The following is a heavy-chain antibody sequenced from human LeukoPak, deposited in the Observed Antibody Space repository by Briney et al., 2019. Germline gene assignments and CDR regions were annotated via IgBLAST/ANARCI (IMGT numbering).Heavy chain of an antibody. CDR3: ARGPSGYHNT. D-gene: IGHD5-12*01. CDR2: ISGSGGST. V-gene: IGHV3-23*01. Sequence: PGGSLRLSCAASEFSFDSYAMSWVRQAPGKGLEWVSLISGSGGSTYYADSVKGRFTISRDNSKNTLYLQMNSLRAEDTAVYYCARGPSGYHNTGGQGTLVTVSS. J-gene: IGHJ4*02. CDR1: EFSFDSYA.